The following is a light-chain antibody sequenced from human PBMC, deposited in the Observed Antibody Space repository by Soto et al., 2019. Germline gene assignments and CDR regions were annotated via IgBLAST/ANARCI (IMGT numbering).Light chain of an antibody. CDR2: KAS. CDR1: QSISSW. V-gene: IGKV1-5*03. J-gene: IGKJ2*01. CDR3: QQYSSYSAYT. Sequence: DIQMTQSPSTLSASVGDRVTMTCRASQSISSWLAWHQQKAGKAPKLLIYKASSLESGVPSRFSGSGSGTEFTLTISSLKPDDFATYYCQQYSSYSAYTFGQGTKLEIK.